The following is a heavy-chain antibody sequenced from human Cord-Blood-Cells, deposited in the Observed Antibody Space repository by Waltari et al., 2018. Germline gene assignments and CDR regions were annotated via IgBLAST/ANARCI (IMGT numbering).Heavy chain of an antibody. D-gene: IGHD5-18*01. CDR3: ARGGPVRYSYGFTFDP. V-gene: IGHV1-8*01. Sequence: QVQLVQSGAEVKKPGASVKVSCKASGYTFTSYDINWVRQATGQGLEWMGWMNPNSGNTGYAQKFQGRVTMTRNTSISTAYMELSSLRSEDTAVYYCARGGPVRYSYGFTFDPWGQGTLVTVSS. CDR1: GYTFTSYD. CDR2: MNPNSGNT. J-gene: IGHJ5*02.